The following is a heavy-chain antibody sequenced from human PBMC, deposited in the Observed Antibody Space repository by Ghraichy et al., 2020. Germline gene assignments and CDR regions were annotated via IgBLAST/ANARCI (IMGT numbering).Heavy chain of an antibody. CDR1: GFTFSSYS. Sequence: GGSLRLSCAASGFTFSSYSINWVRQAPGKGLEWVSYISSSSSTIYYADSVKGRFTISRDNAKNSLYLQMNSLRAEDTAVYYCARSVTTLKDAFDIWGQGTMVTVSS. CDR3: ARSVTTLKDAFDI. J-gene: IGHJ3*02. CDR2: ISSSSSTI. V-gene: IGHV3-48*01. D-gene: IGHD4-17*01.